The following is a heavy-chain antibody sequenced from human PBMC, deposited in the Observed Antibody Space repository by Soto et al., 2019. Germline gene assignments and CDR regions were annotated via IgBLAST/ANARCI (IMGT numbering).Heavy chain of an antibody. CDR1: GFTFSTYG. D-gene: IGHD2-15*01. Sequence: QVRLVESGGGVVQPGRSLRLSCAASGFTFSTYGMHWVRQAPGKGLEWVAVISYDGSNKYCADSVKGRFTISRDNSKNTLFLQMNSLTAEDTAVYYCAKELGRYCSGGGCYHFDYWGQGTLVTVSS. CDR3: AKELGRYCSGGGCYHFDY. V-gene: IGHV3-30*18. J-gene: IGHJ4*02. CDR2: ISYDGSNK.